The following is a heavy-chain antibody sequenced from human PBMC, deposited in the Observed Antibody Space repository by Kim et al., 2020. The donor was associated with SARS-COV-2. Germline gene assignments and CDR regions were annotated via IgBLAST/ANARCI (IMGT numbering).Heavy chain of an antibody. J-gene: IGHJ4*02. CDR2: ITENGRTI. CDR3: ARGKSVDAY. D-gene: IGHD2-8*01. V-gene: IGHV3-48*03. CDR1: GFTFSRHE. Sequence: GGSLRLSCAASGFTFSRHEMNWVRQAPGKRLEWVSYITENGRTIYYADSVKDRFTISRDNAKSSLYLQMNSLRAEDTAVYYCARGKSVDAYWGQGTLVTVSS.